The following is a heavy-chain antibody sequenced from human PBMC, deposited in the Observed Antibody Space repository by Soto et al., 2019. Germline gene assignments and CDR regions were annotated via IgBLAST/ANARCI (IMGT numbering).Heavy chain of an antibody. CDR3: TRGYGAGSYFSDH. Sequence: EVQPLESGGGLIQPGGSLRLSCAASGFDVSSNYMTWVRQAPGKGLEWVSASYSGGNTYYADSVKGRFTSSRDNFQNNLYLQMHSLTAEDTSVYYCTRGYGAGSYFSDHWGQGTLVTVAS. J-gene: IGHJ5*02. V-gene: IGHV3-53*01. CDR1: GFDVSSNY. D-gene: IGHD3-10*01. CDR2: SYSGGNT.